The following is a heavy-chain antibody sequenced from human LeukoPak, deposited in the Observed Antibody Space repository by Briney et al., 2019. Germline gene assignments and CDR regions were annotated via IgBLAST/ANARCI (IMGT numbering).Heavy chain of an antibody. Sequence: PGGSLRLSCAASGFTFSSYAVSWVRQAPGKGLEWVSAISGSGGSTYYADSVKGRFTISRDNSKNTLYLQMNSLRAEDTAVYYCAKSRRITMVRGVTNPDYWGQGTLVTVSS. CDR2: ISGSGGST. CDR3: AKSRRITMVRGVTNPDY. V-gene: IGHV3-23*01. D-gene: IGHD3-10*01. J-gene: IGHJ4*02. CDR1: GFTFSSYA.